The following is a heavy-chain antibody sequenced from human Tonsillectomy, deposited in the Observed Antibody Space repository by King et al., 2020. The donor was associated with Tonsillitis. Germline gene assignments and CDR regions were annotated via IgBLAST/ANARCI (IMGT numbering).Heavy chain of an antibody. J-gene: IGHJ4*02. Sequence: QLVQSGRGVVQPGRSLRLSCAASGFTFSSYAMHWVRQAPGKGLEWVAVISYDGSNKYYADSVKGRFTISRDNSKNTLYLQMNSLRAEDTAVYYCARDPSTIFWDWLLGGSYYFDYWGQGTLVTVSS. V-gene: IGHV3-30-3*01. CDR3: ARDPSTIFWDWLLGGSYYFDY. CDR2: ISYDGSNK. D-gene: IGHD3/OR15-3a*01. CDR1: GFTFSSYA.